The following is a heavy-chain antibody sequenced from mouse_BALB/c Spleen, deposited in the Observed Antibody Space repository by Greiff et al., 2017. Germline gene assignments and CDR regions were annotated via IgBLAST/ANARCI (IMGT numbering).Heavy chain of an antibody. D-gene: IGHD2-4*01. Sequence: EVKLQESGPGLVKPSQSLSLTCTVTGYSITSDYAWNWIRQFPGNKLEWMGYISYSGSTSYNPSLKSRISITRDTSKNQFFLQLNSVTTEDTATYYCARGDYDSFAYWGQGTLVTVSA. J-gene: IGHJ3*01. CDR3: ARGDYDSFAY. CDR2: ISYSGST. V-gene: IGHV3-2*02. CDR1: GYSITSDYA.